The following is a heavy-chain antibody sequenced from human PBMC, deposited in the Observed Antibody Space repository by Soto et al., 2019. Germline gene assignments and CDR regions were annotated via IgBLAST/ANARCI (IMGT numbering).Heavy chain of an antibody. CDR1: GFTFSNAW. CDR3: TTDPSNWNDDAFDI. Sequence: GGSLRLSCAASGFTFSNAWMSWVRQAPGKGLEWVGRIKSKTDGGTKDYAAPVKGRFTSSRDDSKNTLYLQMNSLKTEDTAVYYCTTDPSNWNDDAFDIWGQGTMVTVSS. V-gene: IGHV3-15*01. CDR2: IKSKTDGGTK. D-gene: IGHD1-1*01. J-gene: IGHJ3*02.